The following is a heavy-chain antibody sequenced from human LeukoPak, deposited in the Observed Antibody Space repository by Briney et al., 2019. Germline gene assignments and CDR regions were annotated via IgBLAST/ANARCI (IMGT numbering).Heavy chain of an antibody. V-gene: IGHV3-53*01. D-gene: IGHD3-22*01. CDR3: ARDHYYDSSGPIGWFDP. J-gene: IGHJ5*02. CDR2: IYSDNT. Sequence: GGSLRLSCTVSGFTVSSNSMSWVRQAPGEGLEWVSFIYSDNTHYSDSVKGRFTISRDNSKNTLYLQMNSLRAEDTAVYYCARDHYYDSSGPIGWFDPWGQGTLVTVSS. CDR1: GFTVSSNS.